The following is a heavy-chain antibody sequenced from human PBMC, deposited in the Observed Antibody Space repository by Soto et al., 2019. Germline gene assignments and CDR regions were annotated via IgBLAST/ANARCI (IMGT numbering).Heavy chain of an antibody. CDR3: VRDSHGDY. Sequence: EVQLVESGGGLVQPGGSLRLSCAGSGFTFSNYWMHWVRQAPGKGLEWVSRIDHDGPTDYADSVRGRFTISRDNAENTLYLQMNGLSPEDTAVYYCVRDSHGDYWGQGTLVTVSS. J-gene: IGHJ4*02. CDR2: IDHDGPT. CDR1: GFTFSNYW. V-gene: IGHV3-74*01.